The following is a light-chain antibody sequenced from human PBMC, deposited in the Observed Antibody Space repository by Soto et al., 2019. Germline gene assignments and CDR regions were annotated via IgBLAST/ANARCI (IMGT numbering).Light chain of an antibody. CDR2: DAS. CDR3: QQRRSWPIT. Sequence: EIVLTQSPATLSLSPGERATLSCRASQSVDSYLAWYQQKPGQAPRLLIYDASNRATGIPARFSGSGSETGFTLPIRSLEPEDFAVYYCQQRRSWPITFGQGTRLEIK. J-gene: IGKJ5*01. CDR1: QSVDSY. V-gene: IGKV3-11*01.